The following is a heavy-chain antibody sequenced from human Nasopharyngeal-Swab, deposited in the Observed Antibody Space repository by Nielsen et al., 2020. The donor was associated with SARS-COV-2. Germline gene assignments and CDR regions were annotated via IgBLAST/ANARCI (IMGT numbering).Heavy chain of an antibody. CDR2: INTNTGNP. V-gene: IGHV7-4-1*02. Sequence: ASVKVSCKTSGYTFTGYYIHWVRQAPGQGLEWMGWINTNTGNPTYAQGFTGRFVFSLDTSVSTAYLQISSLKAEDTAVYYCAREWGSSGWYWGQGTLVTVSS. CDR3: AREWGSSGWY. D-gene: IGHD3-22*01. CDR1: GYTFTGYY. J-gene: IGHJ4*02.